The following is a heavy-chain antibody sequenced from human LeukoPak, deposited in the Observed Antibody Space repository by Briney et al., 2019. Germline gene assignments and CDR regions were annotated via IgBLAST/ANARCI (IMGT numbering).Heavy chain of an antibody. CDR1: GFTFSSYA. CDR3: AKRYSSSWYYFDY. CDR2: ISGSGGRT. J-gene: IGHJ4*02. Sequence: GSLRLSYAASGFTFSSYAMSWVRQAPGKGLEWVSAISGSGGRTYYADSVKGRFTISRDNSKNTLYLQMNSLRAEDTAVYYCAKRYSSSWYYFDYWGQGTLVTVSS. V-gene: IGHV3-23*01. D-gene: IGHD6-13*01.